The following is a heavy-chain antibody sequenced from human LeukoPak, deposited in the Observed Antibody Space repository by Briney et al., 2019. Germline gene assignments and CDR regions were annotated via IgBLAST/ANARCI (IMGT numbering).Heavy chain of an antibody. V-gene: IGHV4-4*07. D-gene: IGHD5-12*01. Sequence: SGTPSLTCTVSRGFLSHFFLKWVREAPGKGLELVCHIYSSGNTNYNPSLQSRVTMSVDTSKNQFSLKMTSVTAADTAVYYCARENPNPGYVSGFYIDGIDFWGQGILVTVSS. CDR2: IYSSGNT. CDR1: RGFLSHFF. J-gene: IGHJ4*02. CDR3: ARENPNPGYVSGFYIDGIDF.